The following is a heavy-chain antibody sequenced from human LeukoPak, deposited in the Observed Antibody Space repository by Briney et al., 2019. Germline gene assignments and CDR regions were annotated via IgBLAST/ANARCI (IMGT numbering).Heavy chain of an antibody. J-gene: IGHJ5*02. D-gene: IGHD1-26*01. V-gene: IGHV1-69*06. Sequence: SVKVSCKASGGTFSSYAISWVRQAPGQGLQWMGGIIPIFGTANYAQKFQGRVTITADKSTSTAYMELSSLRSEDTAVYYCARSDRPTSYFNWFDPWGQGTLVTVSS. CDR2: IIPIFGTA. CDR3: ARSDRPTSYFNWFDP. CDR1: GGTFSSYA.